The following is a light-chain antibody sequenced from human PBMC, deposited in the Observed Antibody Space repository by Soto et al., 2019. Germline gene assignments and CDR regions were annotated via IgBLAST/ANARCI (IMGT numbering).Light chain of an antibody. V-gene: IGLV2-23*02. CDR2: EAS. CDR3: CSYAGSTTFVL. CDR1: SNDVGSYNL. J-gene: IGLJ2*01. Sequence: QSALTQPASVSGSPGQSITISCTGTSNDVGSYNLVSWYQQRPGKAPKLMIYEASKRPSGVSNRFSGSRSGNTASLTISGLQAEDEADYYCCSYAGSTTFVLFGGGTKLTVL.